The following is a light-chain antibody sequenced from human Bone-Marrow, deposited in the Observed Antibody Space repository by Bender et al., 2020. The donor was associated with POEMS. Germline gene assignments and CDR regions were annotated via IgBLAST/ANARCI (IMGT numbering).Light chain of an antibody. CDR2: NVN. J-gene: IGLJ2*01. Sequence: QSALTQARSVSASPGQSVTISCTANSNYVGDFRYVSWYRHHPGKAPQLIIYNVNKRPSGVPDRVSGSKSGNTASLTISGLRADDEADYYCCSYAATYGLLFGGGTTLTVL. V-gene: IGLV2-11*01. CDR1: SNYVGDFRY. CDR3: CSYAATYGLL.